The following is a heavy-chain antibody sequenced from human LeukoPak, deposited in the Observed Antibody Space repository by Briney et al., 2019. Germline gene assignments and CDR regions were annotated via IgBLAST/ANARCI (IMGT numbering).Heavy chain of an antibody. CDR3: ARDVLYYYGSGSSAGWFDP. Sequence: GGSLRLSCAASGFTFSSYSMNWVRQAPGKGLEWVSSISSSSSYIYYADSVRGRFTISRDNAENSLYLQMNSLRAEDTAVYYCARDVLYYYGSGSSAGWFDPWGQGTLVTVSS. CDR1: GFTFSSYS. V-gene: IGHV3-21*01. CDR2: ISSSSSYI. D-gene: IGHD3-10*01. J-gene: IGHJ5*02.